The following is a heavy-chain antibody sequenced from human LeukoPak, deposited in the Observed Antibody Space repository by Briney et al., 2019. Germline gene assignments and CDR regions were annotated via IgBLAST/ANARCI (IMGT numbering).Heavy chain of an antibody. D-gene: IGHD5-18*01. CDR3: AKARDSYVTLTNV. CDR2: ITSSGGST. CDR1: GFTFSSYA. V-gene: IGHV3-23*01. Sequence: GGSLRLSCAASGFTFSSYAMSWVRQAPGKGLEWVSAITSSGGSTYYADSVNGRFTISRDNSKNTLYVLMNSLRAEDKAVYYCAKARDSYVTLTNVWGQGTTVTVSS. J-gene: IGHJ6*02.